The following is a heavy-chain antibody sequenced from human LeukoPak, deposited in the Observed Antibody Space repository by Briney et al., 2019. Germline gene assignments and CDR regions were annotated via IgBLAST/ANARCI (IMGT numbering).Heavy chain of an antibody. D-gene: IGHD4-17*01. CDR3: AKGRLGVTTPYYFDY. CDR1: GFTFSSYG. J-gene: IGHJ4*02. CDR2: ISYDGSNK. Sequence: GGSLRLSCAASGFTFSSYGMHWVRQAPGKGLEWVAVISYDGSNKYYADSVKGRLTISRDNSKNTLYLQMNSLRAEDTAVYYCAKGRLGVTTPYYFDYWGQGTLVTVSS. V-gene: IGHV3-30*18.